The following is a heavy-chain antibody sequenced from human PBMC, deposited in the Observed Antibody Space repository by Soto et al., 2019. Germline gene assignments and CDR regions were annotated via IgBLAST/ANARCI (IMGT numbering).Heavy chain of an antibody. CDR2: ISYTGANQ. CDR1: GFTFSTYA. D-gene: IGHD3-16*01. CDR3: ASDAFLYSRGAYYDL. Sequence: QVRLVESGGGAVQPGDSLRLSCDASGFTFSTYALHWVRQAPGKGLEWVAFISYTGANQYYADSVKGRFTVSRDNSKNIASMQMTSLKPEYSAVYYCASDAFLYSRGAYYDLWGQGTLVTVSS. J-gene: IGHJ5*02. V-gene: IGHV3-30-3*01.